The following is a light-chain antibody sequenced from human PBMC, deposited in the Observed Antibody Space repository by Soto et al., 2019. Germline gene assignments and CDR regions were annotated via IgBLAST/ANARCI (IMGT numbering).Light chain of an antibody. V-gene: IGLV2-14*02. CDR3: SSYTNINTRACV. Sequence: QSALTQPASVSGSPGQSITISCTGTNSDVGSYNLVSWYQHHPGKAPKLMVYEGSRRPSGVSNRFSGSKSGNTASLTISGLQAEDEAEYYCSSYTNINTRACVFGTGTKVTVL. CDR1: NSDVGSYNL. CDR2: EGS. J-gene: IGLJ1*01.